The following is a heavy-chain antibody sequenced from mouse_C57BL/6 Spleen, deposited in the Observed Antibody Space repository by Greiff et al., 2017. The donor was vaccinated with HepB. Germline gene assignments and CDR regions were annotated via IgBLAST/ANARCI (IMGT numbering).Heavy chain of an antibody. D-gene: IGHD2-5*01. J-gene: IGHJ3*01. Sequence: EVHLVESGGGLVKPGGSLKLSCAASGFTFSDYGMHWVRQAPEKGLEWVAYISSGSSTIYYADTVKGRFTISRDNAKNTLFLQMTSLRSEDTAMYYCARGDYSNYRAFAYWGQGTLVTVSA. CDR1: GFTFSDYG. V-gene: IGHV5-17*01. CDR2: ISSGSSTI. CDR3: ARGDYSNYRAFAY.